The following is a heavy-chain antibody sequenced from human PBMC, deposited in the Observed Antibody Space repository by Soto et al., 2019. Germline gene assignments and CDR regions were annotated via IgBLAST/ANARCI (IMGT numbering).Heavy chain of an antibody. CDR3: ASPVECSTTSCIR. Sequence: PGGSLRLSCAASALTFSNYGMSWVRQAPGEGLEWVSAISSGGVTFYAESVKGRFAISRDNSKNTLYLQMNSLRAEDTAVYYCASPVECSTTSCIRWGQGTLVTVSS. CDR2: ISSGGVT. D-gene: IGHD2-2*01. CDR1: ALTFSNYG. J-gene: IGHJ4*02. V-gene: IGHV3-23*01.